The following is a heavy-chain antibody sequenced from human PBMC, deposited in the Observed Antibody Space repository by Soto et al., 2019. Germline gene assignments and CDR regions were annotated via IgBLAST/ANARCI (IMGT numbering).Heavy chain of an antibody. CDR2: IIGDGLYT. J-gene: IGHJ4*02. CDR1: GFTFSNYW. V-gene: IGHV3-74*03. CDR3: ARGILGSGTANDH. D-gene: IGHD3-10*01. Sequence: EVQLVESGGGLVQPGGSLILSCAASGFTFSNYWMVWVRQAPRKGLVWVSRIIGDGLYTTYADSVKGRFTISRDNATNTVYLQMNSLRVEDTAVYYCARGILGSGTANDHWGQGTLVTVSS.